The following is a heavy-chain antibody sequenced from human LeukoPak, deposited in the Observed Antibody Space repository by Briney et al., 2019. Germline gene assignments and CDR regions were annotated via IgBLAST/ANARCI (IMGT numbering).Heavy chain of an antibody. CDR1: GFTFSSYA. CDR2: ISGSGGST. V-gene: IGHV3-23*01. Sequence: GGSLRLSCAASGFTFSSYAMSWVRQAPGKGLEWVSAISGSGGSTYYADSVKGRFTISRDNSKNTLYLQMNSLGAEDMAVYYCAKGKGDYYDSSGYYYYWGQGTLVTVSS. CDR3: AKGKGDYYDSSGYYYY. D-gene: IGHD3-22*01. J-gene: IGHJ4*02.